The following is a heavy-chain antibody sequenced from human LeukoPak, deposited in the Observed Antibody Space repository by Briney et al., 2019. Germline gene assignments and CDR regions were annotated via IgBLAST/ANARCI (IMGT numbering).Heavy chain of an antibody. V-gene: IGHV3-7*03. CDR1: GFTFTNYW. J-gene: IGHJ4*02. CDR2: IKQDRSEK. CDR3: AKRGLL. Sequence: GGSLRLSCAASGFTFTNYWMSWVRQAPGKGLELVANIKQDRSEKYYVDSVKGRFTISRDNAKNSLYLQMNSLRAEDTAVYYCAKRGLLWGQGTLVTVSS. D-gene: IGHD3-10*01.